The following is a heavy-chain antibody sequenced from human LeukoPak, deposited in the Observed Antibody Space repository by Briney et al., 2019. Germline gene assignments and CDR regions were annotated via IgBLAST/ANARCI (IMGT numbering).Heavy chain of an antibody. CDR2: IYYSGST. D-gene: IGHD3-22*01. V-gene: IGHV4-31*03. CDR3: ARDSWGTNYYGSSGLGAFDY. CDR1: GGSISSGGYY. Sequence: PSQTLSLTCTVSGGSISSGGYYWSWIRQHPGKGLEWIGYIYYSGSTYYNPSLKSRVTISVDTSKNQFSLKLSSVTAADTAVYYCARDSWGTNYYGSSGLGAFDYWGQGTLVTVSS. J-gene: IGHJ4*02.